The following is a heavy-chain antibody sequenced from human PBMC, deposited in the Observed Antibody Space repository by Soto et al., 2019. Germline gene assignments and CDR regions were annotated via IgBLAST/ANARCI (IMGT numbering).Heavy chain of an antibody. J-gene: IGHJ6*02. CDR1: GGTFSSYA. Sequence: ASVKVSCKASGGTFSSYAISWVRQAPGQGLEWMGGIIPIFGTANYAQKFQGRVTITVDESTSTAYMELSSLRSEDTAVYYCARDLKDIVVVPAANYYYYYGMDVWGQGTTVTVSS. CDR3: ARDLKDIVVVPAANYYYYYGMDV. D-gene: IGHD2-2*01. CDR2: IIPIFGTA. V-gene: IGHV1-69*13.